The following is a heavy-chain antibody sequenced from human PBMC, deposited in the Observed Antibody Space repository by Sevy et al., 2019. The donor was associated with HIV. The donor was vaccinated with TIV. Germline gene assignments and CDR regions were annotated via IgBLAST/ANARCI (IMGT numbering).Heavy chain of an antibody. CDR1: GGSISSNNW. CDR3: ARGVGGYCSSTSCHVDY. V-gene: IGHV4-4*02. Sequence: SETLSLTCAVSGGSISSNNWWNWVRQTPGKGLEWFGEIYHSGSTNRNPSLKSRVTISVDKSKNQFSLKLSCVTAADTAVYYCARGVGGYCSSTSCHVDYWGQGTLVTVSS. CDR2: IYHSGST. D-gene: IGHD2-2*03. J-gene: IGHJ4*02.